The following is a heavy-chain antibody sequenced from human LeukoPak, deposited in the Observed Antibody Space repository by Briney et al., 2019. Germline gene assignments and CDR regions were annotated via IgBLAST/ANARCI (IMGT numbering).Heavy chain of an antibody. CDR1: GYTFTSYG. V-gene: IGHV1-18*01. CDR2: ISAYNRNT. D-gene: IGHD2-2*01. Sequence: ASVKVSCKASGYTFTSYGISWVRQAPGQGLEWMGWISAYNRNTNYAQKLQGRVTMTTDTSTSTAYMELRSLRSDDTAVYYCARPPVKYCSSTSCGGIHTFDIWGQGTMVTVSS. CDR3: ARPPVKYCSSTSCGGIHTFDI. J-gene: IGHJ3*02.